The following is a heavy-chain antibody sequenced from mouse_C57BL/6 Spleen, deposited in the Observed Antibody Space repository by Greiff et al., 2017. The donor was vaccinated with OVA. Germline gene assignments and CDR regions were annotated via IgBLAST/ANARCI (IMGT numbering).Heavy chain of an antibody. J-gene: IGHJ2*01. CDR3: TREGFIYYDYDGDY. CDR2: IDPETGGT. Sequence: VQLQESGAELVRPGASVTLSCKASGYTFTDYEMHWVKQTPVHGLEWIGAIDPETGGTAYNQKFKGKAILTADKSSSTAYMELRSLTSEDSAVYYCTREGFIYYDYDGDYWGQGTTLTVSS. D-gene: IGHD2-4*01. V-gene: IGHV1-15*01. CDR1: GYTFTDYE.